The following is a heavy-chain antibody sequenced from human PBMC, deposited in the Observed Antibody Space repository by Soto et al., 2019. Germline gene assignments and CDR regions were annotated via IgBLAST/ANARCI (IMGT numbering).Heavy chain of an antibody. CDR1: GFTFSNAW. CDR2: IKSKTDGGTT. J-gene: IGHJ6*02. D-gene: IGHD3-10*01. V-gene: IGHV3-15*07. Sequence: EVQLVESGGGLVKPGGSLRLSCAASGFTFSNAWMNWVRQAPGKGLEWVGRIKSKTDGGTTDYAAPVKGRFTISRDDSKNTLDLQMNSLKTEDTAVYYCTTEGSGSYYIVFYYYYGMDVWGQGTTVTVSS. CDR3: TTEGSGSYYIVFYYYYGMDV.